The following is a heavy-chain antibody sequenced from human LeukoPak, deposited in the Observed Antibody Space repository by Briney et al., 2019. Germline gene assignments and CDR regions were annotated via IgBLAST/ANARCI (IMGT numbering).Heavy chain of an antibody. J-gene: IGHJ5*02. CDR3: ARASYHFDTWFDP. CDR2: IYYSGST. CDR1: GGSISSSSYY. D-gene: IGHD2/OR15-2a*01. V-gene: IGHV4-39*01. Sequence: SETLSLTCTVSGGSISSSSYYWGWIRQPPGKGLEWIGSIYYSGSTYYNPSLKSRVTISVDTSKNQFSLKLSSVTAADTAVYFCARASYHFDTWFDPWGQGTLVTVSS.